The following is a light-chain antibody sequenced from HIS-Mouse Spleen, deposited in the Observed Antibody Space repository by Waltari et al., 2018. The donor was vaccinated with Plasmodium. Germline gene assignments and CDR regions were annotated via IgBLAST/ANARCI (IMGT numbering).Light chain of an antibody. CDR1: SSDVGGYNC. J-gene: IGLJ2*01. CDR3: SSYAGSNNLV. V-gene: IGLV2-8*01. Sequence: QSALTQPPSASGSPGQSVTIPCTGTSSDVGGYNCVSWYQQHPGKAPKLMIYEVSKRPSGVPDRFSGSKSGNTASLTVSGLQAEDEADYYCSSYAGSNNLVFGGGTKLTVL. CDR2: EVS.